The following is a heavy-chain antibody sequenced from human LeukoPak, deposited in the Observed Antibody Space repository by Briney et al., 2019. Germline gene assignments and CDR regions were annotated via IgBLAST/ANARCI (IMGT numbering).Heavy chain of an antibody. CDR3: VRDGGVSGYDLLDY. Sequence: GGSLRLSCAASGFTFSNYWITWVRQAPGKGLEWVAHINQDGSKEYYMDSVKARFTISRDNAKNSLSLQMNSLRAEDTAVYYCVRDGGVSGYDLLDYWGQGTLVTVSS. CDR1: GFTFSNYW. J-gene: IGHJ4*02. V-gene: IGHV3-7*01. D-gene: IGHD5-12*01. CDR2: INQDGSKE.